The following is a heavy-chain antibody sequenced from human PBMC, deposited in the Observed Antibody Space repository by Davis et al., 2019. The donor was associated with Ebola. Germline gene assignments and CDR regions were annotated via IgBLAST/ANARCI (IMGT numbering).Heavy chain of an antibody. CDR3: ARDKAQSYYGSPAYNYYYSGVDV. J-gene: IGHJ6*02. CDR1: GGSISSYY. Sequence: MPSETLSLTCTVSGGSISSYYWSWIRQSPGKGLEWIGYIHYSGSTNYSPSFKSRVTMSIDTSKNQFSLTLTSVTAADTAMYFCARDKAQSYYGSPAYNYYYSGVDVWGQGTTVIVSS. CDR2: IHYSGST. D-gene: IGHD3-22*01. V-gene: IGHV4-59*12.